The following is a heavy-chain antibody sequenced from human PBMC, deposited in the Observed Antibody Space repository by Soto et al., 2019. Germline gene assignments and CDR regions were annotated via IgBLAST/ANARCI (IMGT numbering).Heavy chain of an antibody. CDR1: GFICSSYD. J-gene: IGHJ3*01. CDR3: ARSSGWFEADAFDL. D-gene: IGHD3-22*01. Sequence: PGGSLRLSCAASGFICSSYDMSWVRQAPGKGLEWVSTILVDGRTFYVDSVEGRFTISRDSSQNTVYLQVRGLRVEDTAAYFCARSSGWFEADAFDLWGQGTMVTVSS. CDR2: ILVDGRT. V-gene: IGHV3-23*01.